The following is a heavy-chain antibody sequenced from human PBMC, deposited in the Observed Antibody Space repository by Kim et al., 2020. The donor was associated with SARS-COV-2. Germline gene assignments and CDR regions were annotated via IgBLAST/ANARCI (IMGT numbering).Heavy chain of an antibody. J-gene: IGHJ6*02. CDR2: IWYDGSNK. V-gene: IGHV3-33*01. CDR3: ARDGSWSVVYGMDV. D-gene: IGHD3-3*01. Sequence: GGSLRLSCAASGFTFSSYGMHWVRQAPGKGLEWVAVIWYDGSNKYYADSVKGRFTISRDNSKNTLYLQMNSLRAEDTAVYYCARDGSWSVVYGMDVWGQGPTVTVSS. CDR1: GFTFSSYG.